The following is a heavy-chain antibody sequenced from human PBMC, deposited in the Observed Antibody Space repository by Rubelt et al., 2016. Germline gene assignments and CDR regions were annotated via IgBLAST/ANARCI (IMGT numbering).Heavy chain of an antibody. CDR2: INHSGST. D-gene: IGHD6-13*01. CDR1: GGSFSGYY. J-gene: IGHJ6*02. CDR3: ATPLAAADLRGLYYGMDV. V-gene: IGHV4-34*01. Sequence: QVQLQQWGAGLLKPSETLSLTCAVYGGSFSGYYWSWIRQPPGKGLEWIGEINHSGSTNYNPSLNGRVSISVDTSTSQFSLELSSVTAADTAVYYCATPLAAADLRGLYYGMDVWGQGTTVTVSS.